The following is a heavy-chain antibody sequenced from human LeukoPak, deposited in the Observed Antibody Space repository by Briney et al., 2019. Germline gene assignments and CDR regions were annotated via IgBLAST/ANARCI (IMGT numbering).Heavy chain of an antibody. CDR2: INPNSGGT. CDR1: GYTFTSYG. D-gene: IGHD6-6*01. J-gene: IGHJ4*02. Sequence: ASVKVSCKASGYTFTSYGTSWVRQAPGQGLEWMGWINPNSGGTNYAQKFQGRVTMTRDTSISTAYMELSRLRSDDTAVYYCAREPPGYSSSSRSPLGYWGQGTLVTVSS. V-gene: IGHV1-2*02. CDR3: AREPPGYSSSSRSPLGY.